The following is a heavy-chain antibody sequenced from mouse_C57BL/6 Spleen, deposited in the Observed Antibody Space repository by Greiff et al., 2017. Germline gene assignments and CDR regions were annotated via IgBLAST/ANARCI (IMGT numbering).Heavy chain of an antibody. D-gene: IGHD3-3*01. CDR2: INPYNGGT. J-gene: IGHJ1*03. CDR1: GYTFTDYY. Sequence: VQLQQSGPVLVKPGASVKMSCKASGYTFTDYYMNWVKQSHGKSLEWIGVINPYNGGTSYNQKFKGKATLTVDKSSSTAYMELNSLTSEDSAVYYCARGGTRWYFDVWGTGTTVTVSS. CDR3: ARGGTRWYFDV. V-gene: IGHV1-19*01.